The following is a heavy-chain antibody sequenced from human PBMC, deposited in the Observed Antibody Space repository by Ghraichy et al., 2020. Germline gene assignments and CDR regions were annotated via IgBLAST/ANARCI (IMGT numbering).Heavy chain of an antibody. D-gene: IGHD3-3*01. J-gene: IGHJ6*03. CDR1: GFTFSSYW. V-gene: IGHV3-7*01. Sequence: GGSLRLSCAASGFTFSSYWMSWVRQAPGKGLEWVANIKQDGSEKYYVDSVKGRFTISRDNAKNSLYLQMNSLRAEDTAVYYCARLSGDFWSGYSYYYYYMDVWGKGTTVTVSS. CDR2: IKQDGSEK. CDR3: ARLSGDFWSGYSYYYYYMDV.